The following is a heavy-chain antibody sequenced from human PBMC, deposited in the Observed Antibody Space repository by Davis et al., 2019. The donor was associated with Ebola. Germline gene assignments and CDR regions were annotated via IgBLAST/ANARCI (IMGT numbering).Heavy chain of an antibody. J-gene: IGHJ6*02. CDR2: IYYSGST. Sequence: MPSETLSLTCTVSGGSISSGGYYWSWIRQHPGKGLEWIGYIYYSGSTYYNPPLKSRVTISVDTSKNQFSLKLSSVTAADTAVYYCAREIAARYPANPYYYYYGMDVWGQGTTVTVSS. V-gene: IGHV4-31*03. CDR3: AREIAARYPANPYYYYYGMDV. CDR1: GGSISSGGYY. D-gene: IGHD6-6*01.